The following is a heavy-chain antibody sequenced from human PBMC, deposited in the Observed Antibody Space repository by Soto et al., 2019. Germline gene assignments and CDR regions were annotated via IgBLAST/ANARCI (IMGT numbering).Heavy chain of an antibody. CDR3: ARARNSSGFAYYYCGMDV. CDR2: ISAYNGNT. CDR1: GYTFTSYG. Sequence: ASVKVSCKASGYTFTSYGISWVRQAPGQGLEWMGWISAYNGNTNYAQKLQGRVTMTTDTSTSTAYMELRSLRSDDTAVYYCARARNSSGFAYYYCGMDVWGQGTTVTVSS. V-gene: IGHV1-18*01. D-gene: IGHD6-19*01. J-gene: IGHJ6*02.